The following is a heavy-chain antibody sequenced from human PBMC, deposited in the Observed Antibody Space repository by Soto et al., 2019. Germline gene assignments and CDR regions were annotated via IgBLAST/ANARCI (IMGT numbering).Heavy chain of an antibody. V-gene: IGHV3-23*01. J-gene: IGHJ5*02. D-gene: IGHD1-20*01. CDR2: FRSGGDDDTT. CDR3: ARDNRITGIVAEIDL. Sequence: GGSLRLSCAASGFTFSSCSMSWVRQAPGKGLEWVSGFRSGGDDDTTYYAGSVKGRFTISSDKSSNTLFLQMDSLDTEDTAVYYCARDNRITGIVAEIDLWGRGTLVTVSS. CDR1: GFTFSSCS.